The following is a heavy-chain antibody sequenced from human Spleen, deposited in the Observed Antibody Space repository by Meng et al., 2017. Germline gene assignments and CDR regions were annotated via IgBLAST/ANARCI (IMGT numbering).Heavy chain of an antibody. CDR1: GFTFSSYA. Sequence: GGSLRLSCAASGFTFSSYAMTWVRQAPGKGLEWVSTIGGSGSSTYYADSVKGRFTISRDNSKNTLYLQMNSLRAEDTAVYYCARGVYSYGKPLDYWGQGTLVTVSS. CDR3: ARGVYSYGKPLDY. CDR2: IGGSGSST. V-gene: IGHV3-23*01. J-gene: IGHJ4*02. D-gene: IGHD5-18*01.